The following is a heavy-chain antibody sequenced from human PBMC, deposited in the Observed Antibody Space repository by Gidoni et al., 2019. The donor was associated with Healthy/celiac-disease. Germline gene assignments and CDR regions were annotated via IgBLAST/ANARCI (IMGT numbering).Heavy chain of an antibody. J-gene: IGHJ3*02. D-gene: IGHD2-15*01. CDR1: GYSISSGYY. CDR3: ESDMVDCSGGSCDRDAFDI. Sequence: QVQLQESGPGLVKPSETLSLTCAVSGYSISSGYYWGWIRQPPGKGMEWIGSLYHSGSTYNNPSRKSRVTISVDTSKNQFSLKLSSVTAADTAVYYCESDMVDCSGGSCDRDAFDIWGQGTMVTVSS. CDR2: LYHSGST. V-gene: IGHV4-38-2*01.